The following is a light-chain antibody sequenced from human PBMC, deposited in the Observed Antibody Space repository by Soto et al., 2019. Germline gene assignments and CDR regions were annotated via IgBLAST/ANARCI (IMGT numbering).Light chain of an antibody. V-gene: IGKV1-27*01. Sequence: DIQMTQSPSSLSASVGDRVNLTCRASQDISQYLAWYQQRPGKVPKLLIYYASTLQSGVPSRFSGSGSGKDFTLTISSLQPEDVATYYCMKYTKDAPGTFGQGTKVEI. CDR1: QDISQY. CDR2: YAS. CDR3: MKYTKDAPGT. J-gene: IGKJ1*01.